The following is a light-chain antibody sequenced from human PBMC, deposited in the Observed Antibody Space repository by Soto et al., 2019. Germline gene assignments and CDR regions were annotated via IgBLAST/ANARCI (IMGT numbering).Light chain of an antibody. Sequence: EIVLTQSPATLSLSPGERATLSCRASQSVSSYLAWYQQKPGQAPRLLIYDASNRATGIPARFSGSGSGTDFPLTISSLETEDFAVYYCQQRSNWLTFGGGTKVEI. CDR1: QSVSSY. J-gene: IGKJ4*01. CDR2: DAS. V-gene: IGKV3-11*01. CDR3: QQRSNWLT.